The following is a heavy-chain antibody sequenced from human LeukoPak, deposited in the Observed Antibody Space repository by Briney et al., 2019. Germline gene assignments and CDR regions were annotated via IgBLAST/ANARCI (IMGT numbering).Heavy chain of an antibody. V-gene: IGHV4-31*03. CDR1: GGSINSGGYY. Sequence: PSQTLSLTCTVSGGSINSGGYYWSWIRQHPGKGLEWIGCMYYSGSTYYNPSLKSRVTISVDTSNNQFSLKLSSVTAADTAVYYCASRAYCGGDCWENDAFDIWGQGTMVTVSS. D-gene: IGHD2-21*02. CDR3: ASRAYCGGDCWENDAFDI. CDR2: MYYSGST. J-gene: IGHJ3*02.